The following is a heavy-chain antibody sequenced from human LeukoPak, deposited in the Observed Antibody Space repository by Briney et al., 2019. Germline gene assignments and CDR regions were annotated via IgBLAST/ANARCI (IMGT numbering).Heavy chain of an antibody. CDR3: ARMYNPHPVFLSGYYTSFFDC. V-gene: IGHV3-30*01. J-gene: IGHJ4*02. CDR1: GFTFSSYA. Sequence: PGGSLRLSCAASGFTFSSYAMHWVRQAPGKGLEWVAVISYDGSNKYYADSVKGRFTISRDNSKNTLYLQMNRLRAEDTAVYYCARMYNPHPVFLSGYYTSFFDCWGQGTLGTVSS. D-gene: IGHD3-3*01. CDR2: ISYDGSNK.